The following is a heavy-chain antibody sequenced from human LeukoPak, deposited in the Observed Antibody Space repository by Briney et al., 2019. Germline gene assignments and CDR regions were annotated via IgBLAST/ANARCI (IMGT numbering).Heavy chain of an antibody. CDR1: EFTFSSYS. Sequence: GGSLRLSCAASEFTFSSYSMNWVRQAPGKGLEWVSYITNSGNSKSYADSVKGRFTISRDNTKNSLYLQMNGLRAEDTAVYYCARAGDSSGYYLFDYWGQGTLVTVSS. CDR2: ITNSGNSK. D-gene: IGHD3-22*01. J-gene: IGHJ4*02. CDR3: ARAGDSSGYYLFDY. V-gene: IGHV3-48*01.